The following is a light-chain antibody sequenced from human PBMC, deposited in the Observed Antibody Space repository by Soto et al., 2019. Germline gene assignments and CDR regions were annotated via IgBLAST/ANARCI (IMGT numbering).Light chain of an antibody. CDR1: SRDIGLYDF. V-gene: IGLV2-8*01. Sequence: QSALTQPPSAYGSPGQSVTISRTGSSRDIGLYDFVSWYQQHPGKSPKLIIYEVSKRPSGVPDRFSGSKSGYTASLTVSDLQTEDAADYYCSAYAGTNDLGVFGGGTKLTVL. CDR2: EVS. J-gene: IGLJ2*01. CDR3: SAYAGTNDLGV.